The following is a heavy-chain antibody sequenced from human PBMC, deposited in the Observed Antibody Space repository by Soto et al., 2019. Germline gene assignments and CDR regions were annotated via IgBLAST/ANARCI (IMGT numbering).Heavy chain of an antibody. J-gene: IGHJ5*02. D-gene: IGHD4-4*01. CDR1: GSSITSYH. Sequence: SQTLPLTCVVSGSSITSYHWSWLRQLPTKGLEWIAYTAFTGNTNYNTSLKSRVTISTDTSKNQLYLNLTSMTAADTALYYCARDIHAGLTHYSDLWGQGTMVTVSS. CDR2: TAFTGNT. V-gene: IGHV4-59*01. CDR3: ARDIHAGLTHYSDL.